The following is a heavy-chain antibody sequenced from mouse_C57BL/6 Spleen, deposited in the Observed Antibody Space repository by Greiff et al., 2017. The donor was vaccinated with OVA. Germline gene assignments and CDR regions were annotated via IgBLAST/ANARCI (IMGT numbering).Heavy chain of an antibody. J-gene: IGHJ1*03. D-gene: IGHD1-1*01. CDR1: GYTFTSYW. Sequence: QVQLKESGAELAKPGASVKLSCKASGYTFTSYWMHWVNQRPGKGLEWVGYINPSSGYTKYNQKFKDQATLTADKSSSTAYMQLSSLTYEDSAVYYCAPMNYGVSDWYFAGWGTGTTVTVSS. CDR3: APMNYGVSDWYFAG. CDR2: INPSSGYT. V-gene: IGHV1-7*01.